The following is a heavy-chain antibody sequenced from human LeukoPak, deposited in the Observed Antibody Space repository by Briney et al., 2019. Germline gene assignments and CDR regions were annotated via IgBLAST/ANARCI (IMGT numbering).Heavy chain of an antibody. CDR2: INSDESGT. CDR3: ARDRGAAAGLDY. CDR1: GFTFSSYW. J-gene: IGHJ4*01. D-gene: IGHD6-13*01. V-gene: IGHV3-74*01. Sequence: GGSLRLSCAASGFTFSSYWMHWVRQAPGKGLVWVSRINSDESGTSYADSVKGRLTISRDNAKNTLYLQMNRLRAEDTAVYYCARDRGAAAGLDYWGQEPWSPSPQ.